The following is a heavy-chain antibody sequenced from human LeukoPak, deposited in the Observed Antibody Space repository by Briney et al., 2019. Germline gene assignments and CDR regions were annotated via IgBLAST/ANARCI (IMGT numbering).Heavy chain of an antibody. J-gene: IGHJ6*02. CDR1: GFTFSDYY. V-gene: IGHV3-11*06. CDR3: ARAQESTSYGMDV. CDR2: ISSSSSYT. Sequence: GGSLRLSCAASGFTFSDYYMSWIRQAPGKGLEWVSYISSSSSYTNYADSVKGRSTISRDNAKNSLYLQMNSLRAEDTAVYYCARAQESTSYGMDVWGQGTTVTVSS. D-gene: IGHD2-2*01.